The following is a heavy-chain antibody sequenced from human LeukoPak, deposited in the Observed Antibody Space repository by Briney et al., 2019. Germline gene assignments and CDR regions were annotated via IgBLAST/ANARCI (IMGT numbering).Heavy chain of an antibody. D-gene: IGHD6-13*01. CDR3: AKGLWQQRGTSDY. CDR2: ISGSGGST. CDR1: GFTFSSYA. Sequence: GGSLRLSCAASGFTFSSYAMSWVRQAPGKGLERVSAISGSGGSTYYADSVKGRFTISRDNSKNTLYLQMNSLRAEDTAVYYCAKGLWQQRGTSDYWGQGTLVTVSS. J-gene: IGHJ4*02. V-gene: IGHV3-23*01.